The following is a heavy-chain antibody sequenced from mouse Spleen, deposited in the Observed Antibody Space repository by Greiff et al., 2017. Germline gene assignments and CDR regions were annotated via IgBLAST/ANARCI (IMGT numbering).Heavy chain of an antibody. V-gene: IGHV1-4*01. CDR2: INPSSGYT. J-gene: IGHJ3*01. CDR3: ARSYYRYDEDSWFAY. CDR1: GYTFTSYT. Sequence: QVQLQQSGAELARPGASVKMSCKASGYTFTSYTMHWVKQRPGQGLEWIGYINPSSGYTKYNQKFKDKATLTADKSSSTAYMQLSSLTSEDSAVYYCARSYYRYDEDSWFAYWGQGTLVTVSA. D-gene: IGHD2-14*01.